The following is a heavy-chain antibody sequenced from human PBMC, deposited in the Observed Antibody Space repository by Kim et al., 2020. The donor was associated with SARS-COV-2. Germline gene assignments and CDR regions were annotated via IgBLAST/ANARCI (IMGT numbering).Heavy chain of an antibody. CDR2: INSDGSST. Sequence: GGSLRLSCAASGFTFSSYWMHWVRQAPGKGLVWVSRINSDGSSTSYADSVKGRFTISRDNAKNTLYLQMNSLRAEDTAVYYCARDRDYGEYYYGMDVWGQGTTVTVSS. V-gene: IGHV3-74*01. D-gene: IGHD4-17*01. CDR3: ARDRDYGEYYYGMDV. CDR1: GFTFSSYW. J-gene: IGHJ6*02.